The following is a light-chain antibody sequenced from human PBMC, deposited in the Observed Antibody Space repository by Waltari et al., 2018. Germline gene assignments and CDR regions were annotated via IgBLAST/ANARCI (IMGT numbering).Light chain of an antibody. V-gene: IGLV3-25*03. CDR2: KDS. J-gene: IGLJ1*01. CDR3: QSADSSGTYYV. CDR1: ALPKPC. Sequence: SYELTQPPSVSVSPGQTARITCSGDALPKPCAYWYQQKPGQAPVLVIYKDSERPSGIPERFSGSSSGTTVTLTISGVQAEDEADYYCQSADSSGTYYVFGTGTKVTVL.